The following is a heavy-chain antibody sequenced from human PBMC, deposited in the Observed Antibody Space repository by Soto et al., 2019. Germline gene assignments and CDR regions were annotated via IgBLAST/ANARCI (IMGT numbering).Heavy chain of an antibody. Sequence: QVQLQESGPGLVKPSQTLSLTCTVSGGSISSGGYYWSWIRQHPGKGLEWIGYVYYSGSTDYNPSLKSRVTMSVDKSKNQFSLKMSSVTAADTAVYYCARDKTQGWFDPWGQGTLVTVSS. V-gene: IGHV4-31*03. CDR3: ARDKTQGWFDP. CDR2: VYYSGST. J-gene: IGHJ5*02. CDR1: GGSISSGGYY.